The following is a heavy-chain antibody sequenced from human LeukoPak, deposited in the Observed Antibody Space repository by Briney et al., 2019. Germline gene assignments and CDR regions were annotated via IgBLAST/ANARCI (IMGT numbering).Heavy chain of an antibody. CDR3: AKGLGDSSGYYGFDY. D-gene: IGHD3-22*01. Sequence: PGGSLRLSCAASGFTSDDYTMHWVRQAPGKGLEWVSLISWDGGSTYYADSVKGRFTISRDNSKNSLYLQMNSLRTEDTALYYCAKGLGDSSGYYGFDYWGQGTLVTVSS. CDR1: GFTSDDYT. CDR2: ISWDGGST. J-gene: IGHJ4*02. V-gene: IGHV3-43*01.